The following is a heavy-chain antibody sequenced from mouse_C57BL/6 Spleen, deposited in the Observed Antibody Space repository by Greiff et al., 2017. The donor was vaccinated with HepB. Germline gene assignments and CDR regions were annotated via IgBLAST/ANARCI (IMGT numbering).Heavy chain of an antibody. V-gene: IGHV1-52*01. D-gene: IGHD2-13*01. J-gene: IGHJ2*01. CDR1: GYTFTSYW. Sequence: QVQLQQPGAELVRPGSSVKLSCKASGYTFTSYWMHWVKQRPIQGLEWIGNIDPSDSETHYNQKFKDKATLTVDKSSSTAYMQLSSLTSEDSAVYYCARRRYDSYYFDYWGQGTTLTVSS. CDR3: ARRRYDSYYFDY. CDR2: IDPSDSET.